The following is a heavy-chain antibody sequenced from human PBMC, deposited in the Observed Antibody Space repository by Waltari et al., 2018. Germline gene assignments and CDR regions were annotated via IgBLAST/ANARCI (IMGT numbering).Heavy chain of an antibody. V-gene: IGHV3-48*01. D-gene: IGHD3-16*02. CDR1: GFTFSSES. J-gene: IGHJ4*02. CDR3: ATAARRRDVGDLS. Sequence: EVQMVESGGGLVQPGGCLRLSCGVSGFTFSSESRNWVRQAPGKGLEWVSYISGSSSTIYDADSVKGRFTISRDNAKNSMHLQMSSLRAEDTSVYYCATAARRRDVGDLSWGQGTLVTVSS. CDR2: ISGSSSTI.